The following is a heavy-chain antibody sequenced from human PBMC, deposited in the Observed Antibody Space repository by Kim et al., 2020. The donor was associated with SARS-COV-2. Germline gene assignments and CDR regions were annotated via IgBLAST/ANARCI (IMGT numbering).Heavy chain of an antibody. CDR2: INHSGST. Sequence: SETLSLTCAVYGGSFSGYYWSWIRQPPGKGLEWIGEINHSGSTNYNPSLKSRVTISVDTSKNQFSLKLSSVTAADTAVYYCARRTIFGVVTTNYFDYWGQGTLVTVSS. J-gene: IGHJ4*02. V-gene: IGHV4-34*01. CDR1: GGSFSGYY. D-gene: IGHD3-3*01. CDR3: ARRTIFGVVTTNYFDY.